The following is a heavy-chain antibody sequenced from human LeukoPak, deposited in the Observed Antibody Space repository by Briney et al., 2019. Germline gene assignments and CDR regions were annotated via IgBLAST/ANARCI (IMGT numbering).Heavy chain of an antibody. J-gene: IGHJ4*02. CDR1: RYTFTSYG. D-gene: IGHD3-22*01. V-gene: IGHV1-18*01. CDR2: ISAYNGNT. Sequence: ASVKVSCKASRYTFTSYGISWVRQAPGQGLEWMGWISAYNGNTNYAQKLQGRVTMTTDTSTSTAYMELRSLRSDDTAVYYCARQYYYDSSGYYEHFDYWGQGTLVTVSS. CDR3: ARQYYYDSSGYYEHFDY.